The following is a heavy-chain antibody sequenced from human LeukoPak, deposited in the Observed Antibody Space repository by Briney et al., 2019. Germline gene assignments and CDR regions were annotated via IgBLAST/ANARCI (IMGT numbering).Heavy chain of an antibody. J-gene: IGHJ4*02. CDR2: ISGSGGST. Sequence: PGGSLRLSCAASGFTFNTYSMNWVRQAPGKGLEWVSAISGSGGSTYYADSVKGRFTISRDNSKNTLYLQMNSLRAEDTAVYYCAKDKKDTAMVITSWGQGTLVTVSS. D-gene: IGHD5-18*01. CDR3: AKDKKDTAMVITS. V-gene: IGHV3-23*01. CDR1: GFTFNTYS.